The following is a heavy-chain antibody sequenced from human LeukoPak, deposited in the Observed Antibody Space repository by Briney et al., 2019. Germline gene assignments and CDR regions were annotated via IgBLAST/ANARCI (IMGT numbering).Heavy chain of an antibody. V-gene: IGHV6-1*01. D-gene: IGHD3-10*01. J-gene: IGHJ4*02. CDR3: AREGGITMVRGAIDYFGY. Sequence: SQTLSLTCAISGDSVSSNSAAWNWIRQSPSRGLEWLGRTYYRSKWYNDYAVSVKSRITINPDTSKNQFSLQLNSVTPEDTAVYYCAREGGITMVRGAIDYFGYWGQGTLVTVSS. CDR1: GDSVSSNSAA. CDR2: TYYRSKWYN.